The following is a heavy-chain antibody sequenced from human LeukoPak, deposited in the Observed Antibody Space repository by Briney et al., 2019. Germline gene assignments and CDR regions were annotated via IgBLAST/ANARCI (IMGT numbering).Heavy chain of an antibody. CDR2: IYWDDDK. CDR3: AHIFILTGPGDYFDY. Sequence: ESGPTLVKPTQTLTLTCAFSGFSLSTSGVGVGWIRQPRGKALEWLTVIYWDDDKRYSPSLKSRLTITKDTSKNQVVLTMTNMDPVDTATYYCAHIFILTGPGDYFDYWGQGTLVTVSS. V-gene: IGHV2-5*02. D-gene: IGHD3-9*01. J-gene: IGHJ4*02. CDR1: GFSLSTSGVG.